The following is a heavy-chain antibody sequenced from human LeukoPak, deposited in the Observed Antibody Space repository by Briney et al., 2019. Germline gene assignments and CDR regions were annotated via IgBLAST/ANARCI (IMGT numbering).Heavy chain of an antibody. CDR2: ISSSSSTI. D-gene: IGHD3-22*01. J-gene: IGHJ5*02. Sequence: GGSLRLSCAASGFTFSSYSINWVRQAPGKGLEWVSYISSSSSTIYYADSVKGRFTISRDNAKNSLYLQMNSLRAEDTAVYYCARTLLYYYDSSGLHPWGQGTLVTVSS. CDR1: GFTFSSYS. V-gene: IGHV3-48*01. CDR3: ARTLLYYYDSSGLHP.